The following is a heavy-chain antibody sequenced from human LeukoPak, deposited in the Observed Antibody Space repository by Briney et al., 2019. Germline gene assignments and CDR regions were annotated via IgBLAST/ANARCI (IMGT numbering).Heavy chain of an antibody. J-gene: IGHJ6*04. CDR3: ATTRRDGYNYKPGSMDV. D-gene: IGHD5-24*01. V-gene: IGHV4-4*09. CDR1: GGSISSFY. Sequence: SETLSLTCTVSGGSISSFYWYWIRQPPGKGLEWIGYIYTSGSTNYNPSLKSRVTISVDTSKNQFSLKLSSVTAADTAVYYCATTRRDGYNYKPGSMDVWGKGTTVTVSS. CDR2: IYTSGST.